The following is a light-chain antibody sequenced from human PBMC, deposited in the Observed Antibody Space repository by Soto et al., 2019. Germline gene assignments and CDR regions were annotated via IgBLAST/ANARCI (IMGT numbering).Light chain of an antibody. J-gene: IGLJ1*01. CDR3: GSYSGNTTLGYV. CDR2: DVT. V-gene: IGLV2-14*03. Sequence: QSVLTQPASVSGSPGQSITISCTGTGSDIGGFNFVSWYQQHPGKAPKLIIYDVTNRPSGVSNRFSGSKSGNTASLTISGLQADDEAAYHCGSYSGNTTLGYVFGTGTKVTVL. CDR1: GSDIGGFNF.